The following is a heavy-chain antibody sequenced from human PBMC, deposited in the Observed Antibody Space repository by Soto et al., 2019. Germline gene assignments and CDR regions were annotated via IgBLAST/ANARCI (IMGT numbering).Heavy chain of an antibody. CDR3: ARGPYYGPAYHMDV. D-gene: IGHD3-10*01. CDR2: ISPRSGSA. CDR1: GYTFSDYY. J-gene: IGHJ6*02. Sequence: ASVKGSCKASGYTFSDYYIHWVRQAPGQGLEWMGWISPRSGSANFAQRFQCRVSMTRDTSITTAYMELRRLKSDHTAVYYCARGPYYGPAYHMDVWGHGGTVTASS. V-gene: IGHV1-2*02.